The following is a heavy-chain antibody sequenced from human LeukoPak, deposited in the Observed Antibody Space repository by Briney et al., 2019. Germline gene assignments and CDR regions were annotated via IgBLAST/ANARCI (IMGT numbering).Heavy chain of an antibody. J-gene: IGHJ4*02. CDR3: ARSVISVLRYFDWLPKRRYYFDY. CDR2: ISAYNGNT. V-gene: IGHV1-18*01. Sequence: GASVKVSCKASGYTFTSYGISWVRQAPGQGLEWMGWISAYNGNTNYAQKLQGRVTMTTDTSTSTAYMELRSLRSDDTAVYYCARSVISVLRYFDWLPKRRYYFDYWGQGTLVTVSS. D-gene: IGHD3-9*01. CDR1: GYTFTSYG.